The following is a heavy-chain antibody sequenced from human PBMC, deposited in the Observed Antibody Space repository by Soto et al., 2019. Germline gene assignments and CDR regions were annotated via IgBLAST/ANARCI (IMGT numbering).Heavy chain of an antibody. D-gene: IGHD3-10*01. Sequence: GGSLILSCAAAGFHFSGYYMSWIRQAPGKGLEWVSDISGSGGSTYYADSVKGRFTISRDNSKNTLYLQMNSLRAEDTAVYYCAKVEGFGELLFLDYYGMDVWGQGTTVTVSS. CDR2: ISGSGGST. CDR1: GFHFSGYY. J-gene: IGHJ6*02. CDR3: AKVEGFGELLFLDYYGMDV. V-gene: IGHV3-23*01.